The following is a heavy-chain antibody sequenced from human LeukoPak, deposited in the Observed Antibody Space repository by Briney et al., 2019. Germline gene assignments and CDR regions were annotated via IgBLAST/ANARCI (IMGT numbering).Heavy chain of an antibody. J-gene: IGHJ4*02. V-gene: IGHV1-69*05. Sequence: ASVKVSCKASGGTFSSYAISWVRQAPGQGLEWTGRIIPIFGTANYAQKFQGRVTITTDESTSTAYMELSSLRSEDTAVYYCAREVAAARFDYWGQGTLVTVSS. CDR1: GGTFSSYA. D-gene: IGHD6-13*01. CDR2: IIPIFGTA. CDR3: AREVAAARFDY.